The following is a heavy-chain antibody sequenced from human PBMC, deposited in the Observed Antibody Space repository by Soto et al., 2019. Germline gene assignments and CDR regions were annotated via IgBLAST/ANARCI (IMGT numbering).Heavy chain of an antibody. J-gene: IGHJ6*03. CDR2: IIPIFGTA. Sequence: GASVKVSCKASGGTFSSYAISWVRQAPGQGLEWMGGIIPIFGTANYAQKFQGRVTITADESTSTAYMELSSLRSEDTAVYYCARAGRFLEWLLPRIKRYYMDVWGKGTTVTVSS. V-gene: IGHV1-69*13. CDR1: GGTFSSYA. D-gene: IGHD3-3*01. CDR3: ARAGRFLEWLLPRIKRYYMDV.